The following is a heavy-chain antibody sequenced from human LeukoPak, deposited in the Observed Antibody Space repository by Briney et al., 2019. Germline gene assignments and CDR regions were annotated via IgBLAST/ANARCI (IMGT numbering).Heavy chain of an antibody. D-gene: IGHD3-22*01. J-gene: IGHJ3*02. Sequence: ASVKVSCKASGYTFTSYGISWVRQAPGQGLEWMGWISAYNGNTNYAQKLQGRVTMTTDTSTSTAYMELRSLRSEDTAVYYCARGTPESYYYDSSGYYLYRGAFDIWGQGTMVTVSS. CDR3: ARGTPESYYYDSSGYYLYRGAFDI. CDR2: ISAYNGNT. V-gene: IGHV1-18*01. CDR1: GYTFTSYG.